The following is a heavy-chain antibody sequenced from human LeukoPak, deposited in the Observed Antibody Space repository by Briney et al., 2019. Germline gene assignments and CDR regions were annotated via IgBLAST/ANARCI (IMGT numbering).Heavy chain of an antibody. CDR1: GFTFSSYA. J-gene: IGHJ4*02. D-gene: IGHD4-17*01. V-gene: IGHV3-23*01. Sequence: GGSLRLSCAASGFTFSSYAMSGVRPARGKGLKWVSAISGSGGSTYYADSVRGGFTISRDNSKNTLYLQMNSLRAEDTAVYYCAKDLDYGDYIDYWGQGTLVTVSS. CDR2: ISGSGGST. CDR3: AKDLDYGDYIDY.